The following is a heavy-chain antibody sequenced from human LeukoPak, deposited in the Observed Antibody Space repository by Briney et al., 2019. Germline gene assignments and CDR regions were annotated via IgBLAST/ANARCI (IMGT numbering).Heavy chain of an antibody. Sequence: PSETLSLTCTVSGGSISSYYWSWIRQPPGEGLEWIGYIYYSGSTYYNPSLKSRVTISVDTSKNQFSLKLSSVTAADTAVYYCASQPMITFGGVPEYYFDYWGQGTLVTVSS. J-gene: IGHJ4*02. CDR3: ASQPMITFGGVPEYYFDY. V-gene: IGHV4-59*08. CDR2: IYYSGST. CDR1: GGSISSYY. D-gene: IGHD3-16*01.